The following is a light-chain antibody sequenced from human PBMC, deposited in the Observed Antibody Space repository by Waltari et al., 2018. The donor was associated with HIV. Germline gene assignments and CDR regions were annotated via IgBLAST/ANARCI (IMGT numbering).Light chain of an antibody. V-gene: IGKV1-9*01. CDR2: AAS. Sequence: DIPLTQSPSFLSASVGDRVTITCRASQGIRSYLAWYQQKPGKAPRLLIYAASILQSGVPSRFSGSGSGTEFTLTISSLQPEDSATYYCQQLNAYPGSFGPGTKVDIK. CDR3: QQLNAYPGS. CDR1: QGIRSY. J-gene: IGKJ3*01.